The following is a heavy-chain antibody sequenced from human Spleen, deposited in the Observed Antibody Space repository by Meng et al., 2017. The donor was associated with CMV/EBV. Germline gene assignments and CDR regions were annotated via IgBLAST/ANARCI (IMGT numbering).Heavy chain of an antibody. CDR1: GFTFDDYG. J-gene: IGHJ5*02. V-gene: IGHV3-48*04. CDR3: AKEIEGGFDP. D-gene: IGHD2/OR15-2a*01. Sequence: GGSLRLSCAASGFTFDDYGMNWVRQAPGKGLEWVSYISGSGSTIYYADSVKGRFTISRDNAKNSLYLQMNSLRAEDTAVYYCAKEIEGGFDPWGQGTLVTVSS. CDR2: ISGSGSTI.